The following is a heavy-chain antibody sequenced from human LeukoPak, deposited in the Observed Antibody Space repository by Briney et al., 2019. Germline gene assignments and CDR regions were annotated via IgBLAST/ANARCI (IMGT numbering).Heavy chain of an antibody. V-gene: IGHV4-59*01. D-gene: IGHD3-22*01. CDR2: IYYSGST. CDR3: ARAVGSMIVD. Sequence: PSETLSLTCTVPGGSISSYLWSWIRQPPGKGLEWIGYIYYSGSTNYNPSLKSRVTISVDTSKNQFSLKLSSVTAADTAVYYCARAVGSMIVDWGQGTLGTVSS. J-gene: IGHJ4*02. CDR1: GGSISSYL.